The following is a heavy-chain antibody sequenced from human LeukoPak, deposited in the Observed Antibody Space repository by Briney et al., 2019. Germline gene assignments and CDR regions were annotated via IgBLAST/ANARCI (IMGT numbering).Heavy chain of an antibody. J-gene: IGHJ2*01. Sequence: ASVKVSCKGYGYTFINHDIDWVRQAAGQGLEWMGWMNSNSGNTGYAQKFQGRVTFTRDTSISTAYMELYSLTSDDTAVYYCARGPAADWYFDLWGRGTLVTVSS. CDR3: ARGPAADWYFDL. CDR2: MNSNSGNT. V-gene: IGHV1-8*03. CDR1: GYTFINHD. D-gene: IGHD2-2*01.